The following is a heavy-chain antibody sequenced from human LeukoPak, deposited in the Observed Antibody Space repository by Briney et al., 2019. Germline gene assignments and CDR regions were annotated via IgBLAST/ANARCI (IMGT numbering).Heavy chain of an antibody. D-gene: IGHD3-3*01. CDR1: GYTFTNHA. J-gene: IGHJ4*02. CDR3: ARGEWLLED. CDR2: INTNTGNP. Sequence: ASVKVSCKASGYTFTNHAMNWVRQAPGQGLEWMGWINTNTGNPTYAQGFTGRFVFSLDTSVSTAYLQISSLKAEDTDVYYCARGEWLLEDWGQGTLVTVSS. V-gene: IGHV7-4-1*02.